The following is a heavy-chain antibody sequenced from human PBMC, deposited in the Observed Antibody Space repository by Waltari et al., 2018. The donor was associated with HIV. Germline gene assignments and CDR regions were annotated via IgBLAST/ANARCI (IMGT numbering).Heavy chain of an antibody. CDR2: IYWNDDK. D-gene: IGHD3-10*01. CDR3: AHSYSMAYFDF. Sequence: QITLKESGPTLVKPSQTLTLTCTFSGFSLSTSEVGVAWIRQPPGKALEWLALIYWNDDKRYSPSLKSRLTITKDTSKNQVVLTVTNMDPMDTATYFCAHSYSMAYFDFWGQGTLVTVSS. CDR1: GFSLSTSEVG. J-gene: IGHJ4*02. V-gene: IGHV2-5*01.